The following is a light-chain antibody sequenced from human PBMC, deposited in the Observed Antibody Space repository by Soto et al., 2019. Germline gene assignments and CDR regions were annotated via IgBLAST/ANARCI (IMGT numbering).Light chain of an antibody. J-gene: IGLJ2*01. CDR2: DAS. V-gene: IGLV2-14*01. CDR3: SSYTSSSTLLVV. CDR1: SSDVGGYNY. Sequence: QSALTQPASVSGSPGQSITISCTGTSSDVGGYNYVSWYQQHPGKAPKLMIYDASNRPSGVSNRFSGSKSGNTASLTISGLQAEDEADYYCSSYTSSSTLLVVFGGGTKVTVL.